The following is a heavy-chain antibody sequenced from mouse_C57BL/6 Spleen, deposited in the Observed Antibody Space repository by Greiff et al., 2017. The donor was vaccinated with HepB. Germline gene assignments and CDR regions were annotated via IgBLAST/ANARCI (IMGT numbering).Heavy chain of an antibody. J-gene: IGHJ2*01. Sequence: VQLQQPGAELVKPGASVKLSCKASGYTFTSYWMHWVKQRPGQGLEWIGMIHPNSGSTNYNEKFKSKATLTVDKSSSTAYMQLSSLTSEDSAVYYCAREITTVVAPFDYWGQGTTLTVSS. V-gene: IGHV1-64*01. CDR2: IHPNSGST. D-gene: IGHD1-1*01. CDR1: GYTFTSYW. CDR3: AREITTVVAPFDY.